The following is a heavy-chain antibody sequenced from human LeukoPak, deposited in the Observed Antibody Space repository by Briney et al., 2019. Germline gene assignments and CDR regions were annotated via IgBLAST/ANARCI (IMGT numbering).Heavy chain of an antibody. J-gene: IGHJ4*02. V-gene: IGHV4-34*01. CDR3: ARAWRVVPAADPGDY. CDR1: GGSFGGYY. CDR2: INHSGST. D-gene: IGHD2-2*01. Sequence: SETLSLTCAVYGGSFGGYYWSWIRQPPGKGLEWIGEINHSGSTNYNPSLKSRVTISVDTSKNQFSLKLSSVTAADTAVYYCARAWRVVPAADPGDYWGQGTLVTVSS.